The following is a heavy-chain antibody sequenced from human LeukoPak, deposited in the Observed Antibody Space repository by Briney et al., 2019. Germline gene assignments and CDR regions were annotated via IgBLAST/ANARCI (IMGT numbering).Heavy chain of an antibody. V-gene: IGHV3-30-3*01. D-gene: IGHD6-19*01. J-gene: IGHJ4*02. Sequence: GGSLRLSCTASGFTFRNYAMHWPRQAPGKGLEWVAVISYEGSDKYYADSVKGRFTISRDNSKNTLYLQMNSLRAEDTAVYYCARVNEQWLVALPFDYWGQGTLVTVSS. CDR2: ISYEGSDK. CDR3: ARVNEQWLVALPFDY. CDR1: GFTFRNYA.